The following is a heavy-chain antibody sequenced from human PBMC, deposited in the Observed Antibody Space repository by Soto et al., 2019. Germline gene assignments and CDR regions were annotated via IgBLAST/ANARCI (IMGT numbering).Heavy chain of an antibody. Sequence: EVQLVESGGGLVQPGGSLRLSCAASGFTVSSNYMSWVRQAPGKGLEWVSVIYSGGSTYYADSAKGRFTISRDNSKNTLYLQMNSLRAEDTAVYYCARPHAGWAFDIWGQGTMVTVSS. J-gene: IGHJ3*02. CDR3: ARPHAGWAFDI. V-gene: IGHV3-66*01. CDR2: IYSGGST. CDR1: GFTVSSNY. D-gene: IGHD2-15*01.